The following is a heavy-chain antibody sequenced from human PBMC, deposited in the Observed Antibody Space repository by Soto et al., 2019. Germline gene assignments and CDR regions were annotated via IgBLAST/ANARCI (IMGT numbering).Heavy chain of an antibody. V-gene: IGHV4-4*02. Sequence: QVQLQESGPGLVKPSGTLSLTCAVSGGSISSSNWWSWVRQPPGKGLEWIGEIYHSGSTNYNPSLKSRVTISVDKSKNQFSLKLSSVTAADTAVYYCASRPPYHYYDSSGYYYEPYYYGMDVWGQGTTVTVSS. D-gene: IGHD3-22*01. J-gene: IGHJ6*02. CDR3: ASRPPYHYYDSSGYYYEPYYYGMDV. CDR1: GGSISSSNW. CDR2: IYHSGST.